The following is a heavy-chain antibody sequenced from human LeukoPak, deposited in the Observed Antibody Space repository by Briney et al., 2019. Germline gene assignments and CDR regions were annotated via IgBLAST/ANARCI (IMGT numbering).Heavy chain of an antibody. CDR3: ARAIAVAGLNY. CDR2: IWYDGNNK. CDR1: GFTFSSYG. Sequence: GGSLRLSCAASGFTFSSYGMHWVRQAPGKGLEWVAVIWYDGNNKYYADSVKGRFTISRDNSKNTLYLQMNSLRAEDTAVYYCARAIAVAGLNYWGQGTLVTVSS. J-gene: IGHJ4*02. V-gene: IGHV3-33*01. D-gene: IGHD6-19*01.